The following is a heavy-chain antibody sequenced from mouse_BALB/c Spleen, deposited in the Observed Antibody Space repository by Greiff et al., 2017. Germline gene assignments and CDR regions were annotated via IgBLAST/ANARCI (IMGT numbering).Heavy chain of an antibody. CDR2: IDPANGNT. V-gene: IGHV14-3*02. J-gene: IGHJ3*01. Sequence: VQLQQSGAELVKPGASVKLSCTASGFNIKDTYMHWVKQRPEQGLEWIGRIDPANGNTKYDPKFPGKATITADTSSNTAYLQLSSRTSEDTAVYYCGRTGDGYLPWLAYWGQGTLVTVSA. CDR1: GFNIKDTY. CDR3: GRTGDGYLPWLAY. D-gene: IGHD2-3*01.